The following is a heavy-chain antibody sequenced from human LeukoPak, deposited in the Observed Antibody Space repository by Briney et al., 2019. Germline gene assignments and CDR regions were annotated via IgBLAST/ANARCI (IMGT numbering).Heavy chain of an antibody. Sequence: ASVKVPCKASGYTFTYYGIFWVRQAPGQGLEWMGRISAYSGNTNYAQKLQGRVTMTTETSTSTAYMELESLRSDDTAVYYCAISQGSYYDTSGYLGGDYWGQGTLVTVSS. V-gene: IGHV1-18*01. CDR3: AISQGSYYDTSGYLGGDY. CDR2: ISAYSGNT. CDR1: GYTFTYYG. J-gene: IGHJ4*02. D-gene: IGHD3-22*01.